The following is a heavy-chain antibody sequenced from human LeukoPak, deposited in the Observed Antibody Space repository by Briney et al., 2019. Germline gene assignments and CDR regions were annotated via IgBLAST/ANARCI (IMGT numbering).Heavy chain of an antibody. Sequence: GGSLRLSWAASGFTFSNAWMSWGRQAGGKGVEWGGRIKSKTDGCTTDYAAAVKDRFTISRDDSKNTLYLQMTSLKTEDTAVYYCTTDGGYDSYYYYGMDVWGKGTTVTVSS. CDR3: TTDGGYDSYYYYGMDV. J-gene: IGHJ6*04. V-gene: IGHV3-15*01. D-gene: IGHD5-12*01. CDR1: GFTFSNAW. CDR2: IKSKTDGCTT.